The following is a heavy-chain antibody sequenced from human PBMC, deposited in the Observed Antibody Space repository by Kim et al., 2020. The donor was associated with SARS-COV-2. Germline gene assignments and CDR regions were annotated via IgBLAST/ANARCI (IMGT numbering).Heavy chain of an antibody. J-gene: IGHJ6*03. CDR2: ISSSGSTI. CDR3: ARNPYDANYYYYYMDV. V-gene: IGHV3-48*03. CDR1: GFTFSSYE. D-gene: IGHD3-22*01. Sequence: GGSLRLSCAASGFTFSSYEMNWVRQAPGKGLEWVSYISSSGSTIYYADSVKGRFTISRDNAKNSLYLQMNSLRAEDTAVYYCARNPYDANYYYYYMDVWGQGTTVTVSS.